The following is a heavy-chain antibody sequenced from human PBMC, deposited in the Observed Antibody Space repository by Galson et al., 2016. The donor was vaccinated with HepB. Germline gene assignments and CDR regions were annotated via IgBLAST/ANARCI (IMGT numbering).Heavy chain of an antibody. CDR2: ISYDGSNK. V-gene: IGHV3-30-3*01. D-gene: IGHD3-9*01. Sequence: SLRLSCAASGFTFGSYALHWVRQAPGKGLEWVAVISYDGSNKYYADSVKGRFTISRDNSKHTLYLQMNSLRAEDTAVYYCASTSPVLRNFDWSYAFDIWGQGTLVTVSS. J-gene: IGHJ3*02. CDR3: ASTSPVLRNFDWSYAFDI. CDR1: GFTFGSYA.